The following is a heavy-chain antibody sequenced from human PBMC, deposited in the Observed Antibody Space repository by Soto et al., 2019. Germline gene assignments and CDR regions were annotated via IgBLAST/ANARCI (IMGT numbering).Heavy chain of an antibody. V-gene: IGHV3-23*01. J-gene: IGHJ4*02. D-gene: IGHD3-10*01. CDR3: AKDSRITMVRGVVIPPGY. CDR2: ISGSGGST. Sequence: PGGSLRLSCAASGFTFSNYAMSWVRQAPGKGLEWVSGISGSGGSTYYADYVKGRFTISRDNSKNTLYLQMNSLRAEDTAVYYCAKDSRITMVRGVVIPPGYWGQGTLVTVSS. CDR1: GFTFSNYA.